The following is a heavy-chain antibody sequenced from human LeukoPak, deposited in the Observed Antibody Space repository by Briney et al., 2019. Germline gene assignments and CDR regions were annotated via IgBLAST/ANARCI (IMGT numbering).Heavy chain of an antibody. V-gene: IGHV4-34*01. CDR2: INHSGST. Sequence: KTSETLSLTCAVYGGSFSGYYWSWIRQPPGKGLEWIGEINHSGSTNYNPSLKSRVTISVDTSKNQFSLKLSSVTAADTAVYYCASRGYCSSTSCQEPYAFDIWGQGTMVTVSS. D-gene: IGHD2-2*01. J-gene: IGHJ3*02. CDR3: ASRGYCSSTSCQEPYAFDI. CDR1: GGSFSGYY.